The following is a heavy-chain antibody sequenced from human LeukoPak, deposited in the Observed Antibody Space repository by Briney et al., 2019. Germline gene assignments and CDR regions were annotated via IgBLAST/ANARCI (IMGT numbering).Heavy chain of an antibody. V-gene: IGHV4-61*02. Sequence: PSQTLSLACTVSGGSISSGSYYWSWIRQPAGKGLEWVGRIYTSGSTNYNPSLKSRVTISVDTSKNQFSLKLSSVTAADTAVYYCARERMEQPSYYYYMDVWGKGTTVTVSS. J-gene: IGHJ6*03. CDR3: ARERMEQPSYYYYMDV. CDR2: IYTSGST. D-gene: IGHD6-13*01. CDR1: GGSISSGSYY.